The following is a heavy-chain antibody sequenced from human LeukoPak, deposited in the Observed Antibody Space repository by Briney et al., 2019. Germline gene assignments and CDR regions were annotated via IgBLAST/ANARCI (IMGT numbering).Heavy chain of an antibody. D-gene: IGHD3-22*01. Sequence: GGSLRLSCAASGFTFRDYHMSWIRQAPGKGLEWVSYISNSGSTIYYTDSVKSRFTISRDNAKNSLYLQMNSLRAEDTAVYYCARGYYYDSSGYYYDQYAFDIWGQGTMVTVSS. J-gene: IGHJ3*02. CDR1: GFTFRDYH. CDR3: ARGYYYDSSGYYYDQYAFDI. CDR2: ISNSGSTI. V-gene: IGHV3-11*04.